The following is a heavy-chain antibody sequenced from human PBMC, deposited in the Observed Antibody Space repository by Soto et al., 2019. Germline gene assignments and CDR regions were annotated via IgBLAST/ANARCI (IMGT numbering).Heavy chain of an antibody. CDR3: ASGGIY. D-gene: IGHD1-26*01. CDR2: ISSSGSTI. V-gene: IGHV3-11*01. Sequence: VGSLRLSCAASGFTFSAYYISWIRQAPGTGLEWVSYISSSGSTIYYADPLKGRFSSTRDNAKNSLYLQMNSLSAEDTAVYYCASGGIYWGKGTLVTAYS. CDR1: GFTFSAYY. J-gene: IGHJ4*02.